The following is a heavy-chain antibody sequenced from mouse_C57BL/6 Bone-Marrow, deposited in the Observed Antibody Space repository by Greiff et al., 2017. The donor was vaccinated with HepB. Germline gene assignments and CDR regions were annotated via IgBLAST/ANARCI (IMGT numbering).Heavy chain of an antibody. CDR3: ARDREGNWAMDY. D-gene: IGHD2-1*01. CDR2: ISDGGSYT. J-gene: IGHJ4*01. V-gene: IGHV5-4*01. CDR1: GFTFSSYA. Sequence: EVNLVESGGGLVKPGGSLKLSCAASGFTFSSYAMSWVRQTPEKRLEWVATISDGGSYTYYPDNVKGRFTISRDNAKNNLYLQMSHLKSEDTAMYYCARDREGNWAMDYWGQGTSVTVSS.